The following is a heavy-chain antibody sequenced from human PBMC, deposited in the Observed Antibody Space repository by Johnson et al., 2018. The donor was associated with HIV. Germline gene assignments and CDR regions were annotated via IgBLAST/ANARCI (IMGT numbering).Heavy chain of an antibody. CDR1: GFIFNNHG. D-gene: IGHD5-12*01. CDR2: INWIGRST. CDR3: ARSYSGYDYGPFDM. J-gene: IGHJ3*02. V-gene: IGHV3-20*04. Sequence: EVQLVESGGSVVRPGGSLRLSCAASGFIFNNHGMNWVRQAPGRGLEWVSGINWIGRSTAYADSVKGRFTIPRDKGDNSLYLQMNSLRAEDTALYYCARSYSGYDYGPFDMWGQGTMVTVSS.